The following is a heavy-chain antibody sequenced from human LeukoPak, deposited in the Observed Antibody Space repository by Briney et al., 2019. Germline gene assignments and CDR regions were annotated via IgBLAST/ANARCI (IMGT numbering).Heavy chain of an antibody. CDR1: GFTFSNFG. CDR3: ATEASGGLAY. V-gene: IGHV3-30*03. CDR2: ISYDGNDI. D-gene: IGHD2-15*01. Sequence: GGSLRLSCAASGFTFSNFGMHWVRQAPGKGLEWVAVISYDGNDIYSADSVKGRFTISRDNAENTLYLQMNSLRAEDTAVYYCATEASGGLAYWGQGTLVTVSS. J-gene: IGHJ4*02.